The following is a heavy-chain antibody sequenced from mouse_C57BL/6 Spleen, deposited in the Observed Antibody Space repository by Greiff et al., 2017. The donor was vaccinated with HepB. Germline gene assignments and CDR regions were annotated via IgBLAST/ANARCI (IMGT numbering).Heavy chain of an antibody. CDR3: VRQGMVTTVFAY. J-gene: IGHJ3*01. D-gene: IGHD2-2*01. CDR1: GFSFNTYA. CDR2: IRSKSNNYAT. V-gene: IGHV10-1*01. Sequence: EVKLVESGGGLVQPKGSLKLSCAASGFSFNTYAMNWVRQAPGKGLEWVARIRSKSNNYATYYADSVKDRFTISRDDSESMLYLQMNNLKTEDTAMYYCVRQGMVTTVFAYWGQGTLVTVSA.